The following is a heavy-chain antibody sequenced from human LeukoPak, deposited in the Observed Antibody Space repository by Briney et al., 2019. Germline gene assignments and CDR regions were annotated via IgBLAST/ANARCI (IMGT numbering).Heavy chain of an antibody. V-gene: IGHV4-61*01. J-gene: IGHJ6*02. CDR1: GGSVSSDSYY. D-gene: IGHD6-13*01. Sequence: SETLSLTCTVSGGSVSSDSYYWRWIRQPPGKGLEWIGYIYYTGTTNYNPSLKSRVTISVDTSKNQFSLKLSSVTAADTAVYYCARGRIAAAGRRYYYYGMDVWGQGTTVTVSS. CDR3: ARGRIAAAGRRYYYYGMDV. CDR2: IYYTGTT.